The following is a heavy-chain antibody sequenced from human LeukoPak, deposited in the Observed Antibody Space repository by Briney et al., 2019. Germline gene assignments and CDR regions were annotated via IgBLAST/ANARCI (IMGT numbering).Heavy chain of an antibody. CDR2: INPNSGGT. D-gene: IGHD2-8*01. CDR1: GYTFTGYY. CDR3: ARDVGIVLTPKRHFDY. J-gene: IGHJ4*02. V-gene: IGHV1-2*02. Sequence: GASVKVSCKASGYTFTGYYMHWVRQAPGQGLEWMGWINPNSGGTNYAQKFQGRVTMTRDTSISTAYMELSRLRSDDTAVYYCARDVGIVLTPKRHFDYWGQGTLVTVSS.